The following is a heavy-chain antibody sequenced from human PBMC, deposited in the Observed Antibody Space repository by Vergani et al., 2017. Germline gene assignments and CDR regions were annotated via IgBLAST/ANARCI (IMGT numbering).Heavy chain of an antibody. CDR1: GGTFSSYT. J-gene: IGHJ5*02. CDR3: ARDVHDYGFDP. Sequence: QVQLVQSGAEVKKPGSSVKVSCKASGGTFSSYTISWVRQAPGQGLEWMGRIIPILGIANYAQKFQGRVTITADKSTSTAYMELSSLRSDDTAVYYCARDVHDYGFDPWGQGTLVTVSS. CDR2: IIPILGIA. V-gene: IGHV1-69*08. D-gene: IGHD4/OR15-4a*01.